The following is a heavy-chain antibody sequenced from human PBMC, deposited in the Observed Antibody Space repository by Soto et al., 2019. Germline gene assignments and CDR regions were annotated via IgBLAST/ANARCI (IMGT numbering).Heavy chain of an antibody. Sequence: PGGSLRLSCAASGFTFSSYGMHWVRQAPGKGLEWVAVISYDGSNKYYADSVKGRFTISRDNSKNTLYLQMNSLRAEDTAVYYCAKVAPGYSYGHEGFDYWGQGTLVTVSS. J-gene: IGHJ4*02. CDR2: ISYDGSNK. D-gene: IGHD5-18*01. V-gene: IGHV3-30*18. CDR3: AKVAPGYSYGHEGFDY. CDR1: GFTFSSYG.